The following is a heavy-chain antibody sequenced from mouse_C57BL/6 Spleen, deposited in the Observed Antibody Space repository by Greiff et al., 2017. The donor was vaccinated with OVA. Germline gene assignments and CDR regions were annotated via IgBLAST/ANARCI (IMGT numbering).Heavy chain of an antibody. J-gene: IGHJ4*01. CDR2: ISYDGSK. CDR1: GYSITSGYY. D-gene: IGHD3-2*02. Sequence: ESGPGLVKPSQSLSLTCSVTGYSITSGYYWNWIRQFPGNKLEWMGYISYDGSKNYNPSLKNRITITRDTSKNQFFLKLNSVTTEDTATDYCARDQDSSGYDAMDDWGQGTSVTVSS. V-gene: IGHV3-6*01. CDR3: ARDQDSSGYDAMDD.